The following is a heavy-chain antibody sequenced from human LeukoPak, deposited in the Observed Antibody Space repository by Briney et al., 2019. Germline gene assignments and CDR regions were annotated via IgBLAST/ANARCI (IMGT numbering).Heavy chain of an antibody. D-gene: IGHD5-18*01. CDR1: GGSSSGYY. J-gene: IGHJ3*02. CDR3: ARYSYGYDAFDI. CDR2: INHSGST. Sequence: PSETLSLTCAVYGGSSSGYYWSWIRQPPGKGLEWIGEINHSGSTNYNPSLKSRVTISVDTSKNQFSLKLSSVTAADTAVYYCARYSYGYDAFDIWGQGTMVTVSS. V-gene: IGHV4-34*01.